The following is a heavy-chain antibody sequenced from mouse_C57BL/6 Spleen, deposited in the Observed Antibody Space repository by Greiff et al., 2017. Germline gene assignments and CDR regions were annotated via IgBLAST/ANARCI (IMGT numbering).Heavy chain of an antibody. D-gene: IGHD2-2*01. CDR1: GYTFTNYW. Sequence: VKLQQSGAELVRPGTSVKMSCKASGYTFTNYWIGWAKQRPGHGLEWIGDIYPGGGYTNYNEKFKGKATLTADKSSSTAYMQFSSLTSEDSAIYYCARWGSTMVTTLDYWGQGTTLTVSS. J-gene: IGHJ2*01. V-gene: IGHV1-63*01. CDR2: IYPGGGYT. CDR3: ARWGSTMVTTLDY.